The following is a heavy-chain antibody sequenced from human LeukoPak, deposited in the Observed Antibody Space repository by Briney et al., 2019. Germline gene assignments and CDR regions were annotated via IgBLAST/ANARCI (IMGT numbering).Heavy chain of an antibody. CDR1: GCSFTSYR. D-gene: IGHD3/OR15-3a*01. CDR3: ARHSTGWTGALDY. Sequence: GESLKISCKGSGCSFTSYRIGWVRQMPGKGLEWMGIIYPGDSDTRYSPSFQGQVTISADKSISTAYLQWSSLKASDTAMYYCARHSTGWTGALDYWGQGTLVTVSS. CDR2: IYPGDSDT. J-gene: IGHJ4*02. V-gene: IGHV5-51*01.